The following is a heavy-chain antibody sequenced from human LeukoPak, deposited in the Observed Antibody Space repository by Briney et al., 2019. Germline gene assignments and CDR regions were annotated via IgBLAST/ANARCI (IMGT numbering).Heavy chain of an antibody. CDR2: IYYIGST. J-gene: IGHJ4*02. D-gene: IGHD2-15*01. V-gene: IGHV4-59*01. Sequence: SETLSLTCTVSGGSISSYYWSWIRQPPGKGLEWIGYIYYIGSTNYNPSLKSRVTISVDTSKNQFSLKLSSVTAADTAVYYCAAPRLVVVAATDYWGQGTLVTVSS. CDR1: GGSISSYY. CDR3: AAPRLVVVAATDY.